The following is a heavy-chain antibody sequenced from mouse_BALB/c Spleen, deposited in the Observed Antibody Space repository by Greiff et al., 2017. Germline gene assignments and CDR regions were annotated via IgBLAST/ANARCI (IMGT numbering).Heavy chain of an antibody. V-gene: IGHV1-7*01. CDR1: GYTFTSYW. D-gene: IGHD2-1*01. Sequence: QVQLKESGAELAKPGASVKMSCKASGYTFTSYWMHWVKQRPGQGLEWIGYINPSTGYTEYNQKFKDKATLTADKSSSTAYMQLSSLTSEDSAVYYCARYWGYGNYAFADWGQGTLVTVSA. J-gene: IGHJ3*01. CDR3: ARYWGYGNYAFAD. CDR2: INPSTGYT.